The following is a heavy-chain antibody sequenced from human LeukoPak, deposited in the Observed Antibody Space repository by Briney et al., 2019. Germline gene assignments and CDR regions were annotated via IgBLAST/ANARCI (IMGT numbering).Heavy chain of an antibody. CDR3: ARALGYSSSWIDY. J-gene: IGHJ4*02. CDR2: IWYDGSHK. D-gene: IGHD6-13*01. Sequence: GRSLRLSCAASGLTFSSSGMHWVRQAPGKGLEWVALIWYDGSHKYYADSVKGRFTISRDNSKNTLYLQMNSLRAEDTAVYYCARALGYSSSWIDYWGQGTLVPVSS. CDR1: GLTFSSSG. V-gene: IGHV3-33*01.